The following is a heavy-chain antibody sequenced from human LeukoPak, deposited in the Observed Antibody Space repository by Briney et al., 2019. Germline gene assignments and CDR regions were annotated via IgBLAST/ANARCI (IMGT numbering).Heavy chain of an antibody. CDR2: FDPEDGET. J-gene: IGHJ3*02. CDR3: ATAMGANDAFDI. D-gene: IGHD1-26*01. Sequence: ASVKVSCKVSGYTXTELSMHGVRQAPGKGLEWMGGFDPEDGETIYAQKFQGRVTMTEDTSTDTAYMELSSLRSEDTAVYYCATAMGANDAFDIWGQGTMVTVSS. CDR1: GYTXTELS. V-gene: IGHV1-24*01.